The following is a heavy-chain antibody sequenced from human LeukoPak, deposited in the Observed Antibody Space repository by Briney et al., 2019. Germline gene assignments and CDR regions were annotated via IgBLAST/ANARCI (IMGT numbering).Heavy chain of an antibody. CDR2: IYYSGST. V-gene: IGHV4-39*01. CDR1: GGSISSSSYY. J-gene: IGHJ4*02. CDR3: ARQNYYDSSGYPTILFDY. Sequence: PSETLSLTCTVSGGSISSSSYYWGWIRQPPGKGLEWIGSIYYSGSTYYNPSLKSRVTISVDTSKNQFSLKLSSVTAADTAVYYCARQNYYDSSGYPTILFDYWGQGTLVTVSS. D-gene: IGHD3-22*01.